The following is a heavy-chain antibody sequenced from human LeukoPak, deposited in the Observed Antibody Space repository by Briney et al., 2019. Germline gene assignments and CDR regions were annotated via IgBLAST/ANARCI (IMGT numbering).Heavy chain of an antibody. J-gene: IGHJ4*02. D-gene: IGHD4-11*01. Sequence: GESLKISCKGSGYSFTSYWIGWVRQMPGKGLEWMGIIYLGDSDTRYSPSFQGQVTISADKSISTAYLQWSSLKASDTAMYYCARNPTTVTTSPDYWGQGTLVTVSS. CDR3: ARNPTTVTTSPDY. V-gene: IGHV5-51*01. CDR1: GYSFTSYW. CDR2: IYLGDSDT.